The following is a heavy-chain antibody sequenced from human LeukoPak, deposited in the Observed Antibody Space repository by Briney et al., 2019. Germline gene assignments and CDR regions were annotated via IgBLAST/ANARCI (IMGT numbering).Heavy chain of an antibody. Sequence: GGSLRLSCAASGFTFSNEWVSWVRQAPGKGLEWVGRIKREIDGGTTEYAAPVKGRFTISRDDSKNTLYLQMNSLKTEDTGVYYCTSIGYWGQGALVTVSS. D-gene: IGHD2-15*01. CDR1: GFTFSNEW. CDR2: IKREIDGGTT. CDR3: TSIGY. J-gene: IGHJ4*02. V-gene: IGHV3-15*01.